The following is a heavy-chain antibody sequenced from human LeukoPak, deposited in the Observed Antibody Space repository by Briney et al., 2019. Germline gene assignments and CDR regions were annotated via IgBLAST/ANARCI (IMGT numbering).Heavy chain of an antibody. Sequence: GGSLRLSCAAPGFTFSSFGMHWVRQAPGKGLEWVAVIWYDGSNKYYGDSVKGRVTISRDDSKNTLYLQMNSLRAEDTAVYYCAKGTAAGMFDYWGQGTLVTVSS. CDR1: GFTFSSFG. D-gene: IGHD6-13*01. CDR3: AKGTAAGMFDY. CDR2: IWYDGSNK. J-gene: IGHJ4*02. V-gene: IGHV3-33*06.